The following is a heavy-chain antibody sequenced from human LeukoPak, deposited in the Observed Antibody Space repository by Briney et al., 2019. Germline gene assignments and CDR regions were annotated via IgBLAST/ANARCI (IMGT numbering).Heavy chain of an antibody. CDR1: GFIFSAYG. V-gene: IGHV3-30*02. CDR3: ARREAVAAMSDFDN. CDR2: ILWDGSLK. J-gene: IGHJ4*02. Sequence: PGGSLRLSCAASGFIFSAYGMHWLRQAPGKGLEWVAFILWDGSLKYYVDSVKGRFTISRDNSKNTLYLQMNSLEIEDTAVYYCARREAVAAMSDFDNWGQGTLVTVSS. D-gene: IGHD6-19*01.